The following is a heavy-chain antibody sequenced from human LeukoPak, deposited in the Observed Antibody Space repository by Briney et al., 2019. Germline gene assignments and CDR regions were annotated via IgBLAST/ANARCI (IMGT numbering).Heavy chain of an antibody. D-gene: IGHD5-24*01. CDR3: AREARDGYNYRH. CDR2: IIPIFGTA. J-gene: IGHJ4*02. V-gene: IGHV1-69*13. Sequence: GASVKVSCKASGGTFSSYAISWVRQAPGQGLEWMGGIIPIFGTANYAQKFQGRVTITADESTSTAYMELSSLRSEDTAVYYCAREARDGYNYRHWGQGTLVTVSS. CDR1: GGTFSSYA.